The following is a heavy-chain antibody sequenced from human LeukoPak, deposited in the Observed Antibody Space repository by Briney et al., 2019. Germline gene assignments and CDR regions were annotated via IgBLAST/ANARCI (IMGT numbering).Heavy chain of an antibody. CDR2: IIPIFGTA. D-gene: IGHD6-13*01. CDR1: GGTFSSYA. Sequence: SVKVSCKASGGTFSSYAISWVRQAPGQGLEWMGGIIPIFGTANYAQKFQGRVTITADESTSTAYMELSSLRSEDTAVYYCARGSVPLYSSSWNTPLYYFDYWGQGTLVTVSS. CDR3: ARGSVPLYSSSWNTPLYYFDY. J-gene: IGHJ4*02. V-gene: IGHV1-69*13.